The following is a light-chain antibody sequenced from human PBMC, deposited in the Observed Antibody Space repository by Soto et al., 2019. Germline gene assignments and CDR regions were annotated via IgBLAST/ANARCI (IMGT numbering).Light chain of an antibody. Sequence: QSALTQPRSVSGSPGQSVTISCTGTSSDVGGYNYVSWYQQHPGKAPRLMIYGVSNRPLGVSYRFSGSKSGNTASLTISGLQSEDEADYYCNSYASVNSPVLFGGGTKLTVL. V-gene: IGLV2-11*01. CDR3: NSYASVNSPVL. CDR2: GVS. J-gene: IGLJ2*01. CDR1: SSDVGGYNY.